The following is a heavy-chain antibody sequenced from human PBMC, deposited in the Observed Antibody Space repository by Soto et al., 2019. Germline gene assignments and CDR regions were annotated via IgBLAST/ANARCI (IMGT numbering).Heavy chain of an antibody. Sequence: QVQLVQSGDEVRKPGSSVKVSCKASGYIFVNYGIAWVRQAPGQGLGWMGWISPYSGNTHYANKVQGRLTMTTDTSTSTAYMDLGSRTSDDTAVYYGAMVDNYVTPTPQDVWGQGTTVTVSS. V-gene: IGHV1-18*01. CDR2: ISPYSGNT. CDR3: AMVDNYVTPTPQDV. D-gene: IGHD3-16*01. J-gene: IGHJ6*02. CDR1: GYIFVNYG.